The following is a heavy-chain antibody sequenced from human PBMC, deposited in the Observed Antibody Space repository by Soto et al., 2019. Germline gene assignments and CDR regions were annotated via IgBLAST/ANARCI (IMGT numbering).Heavy chain of an antibody. CDR2: IYPGDSDT. V-gene: IGHV5-51*01. CDR1: GYSFTTNW. D-gene: IGHD2-2*02. Sequence: HGESLKISCKGSGYSFTTNWIGWVRQMPGKGLEWMGIIYPGDSDTRYSPSFQGQVTMSADKSISTAYLQWSSLKTSDTAMYYCARPDTDLYRFDYWGQGTLVTVSS. CDR3: ARPDTDLYRFDY. J-gene: IGHJ4*02.